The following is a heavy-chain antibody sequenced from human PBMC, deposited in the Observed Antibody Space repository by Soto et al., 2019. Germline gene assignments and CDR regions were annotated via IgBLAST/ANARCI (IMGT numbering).Heavy chain of an antibody. J-gene: IGHJ4*02. D-gene: IGHD6-19*01. Sequence: QLQLQESGPGLVKPSETLSLTCTVSGGSISSSSYYWGWIRQPPGKGLEWIGSIYYSGSTYYNPSLKSRVTISVDTSKNQFSLKLSSVTAADTAVYCCARGLYSSGWGTYYFDYWGQGTLVTVSS. V-gene: IGHV4-39*01. CDR2: IYYSGST. CDR1: GGSISSSSYY. CDR3: ARGLYSSGWGTYYFDY.